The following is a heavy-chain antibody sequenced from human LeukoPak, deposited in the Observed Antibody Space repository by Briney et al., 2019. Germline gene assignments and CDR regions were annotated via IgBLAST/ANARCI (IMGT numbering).Heavy chain of an antibody. CDR1: GESFSDHY. CDR3: ARGRTGAAALDF. Sequence: PSETLSLTCAVYGESFSDHYWTWIRQPPGKGLEWIGESTHSGSTNYNPSLKSRVTISVDTSKNQFSLKLTSVSAGDTAVYYCARGRTGAAALDFWGPGTLVTVS. D-gene: IGHD2-2*01. J-gene: IGHJ4*02. CDR2: STHSGST. V-gene: IGHV4-34*01.